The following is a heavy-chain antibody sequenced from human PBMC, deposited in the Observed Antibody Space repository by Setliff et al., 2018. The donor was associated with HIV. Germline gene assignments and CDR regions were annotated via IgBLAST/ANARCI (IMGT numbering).Heavy chain of an antibody. V-gene: IGHV1-69*13. CDR2: IIPMYNIP. CDR3: ARDQTGVAAAAFGGGSAWSDEGFDI. J-gene: IGHJ3*02. Sequence: SVKVSCRTSGGTLSNYVITWVRQAPGQGLEWMGMIIPMYNIPAYAQKFQGRVTFTADESTRTAYMELSSLSSEDTAVYYCARDQTGVAAAAFGGGSAWSDEGFDIWGQGTKVTVS. CDR1: GGTLSNYV. D-gene: IGHD6-13*01.